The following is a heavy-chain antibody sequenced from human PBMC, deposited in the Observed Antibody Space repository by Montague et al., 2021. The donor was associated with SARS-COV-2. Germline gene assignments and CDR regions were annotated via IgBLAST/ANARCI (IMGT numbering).Heavy chain of an antibody. Sequence: SETLSLTCAVYGASFSGYYWTWIRQPPGKGLEWIGEIIHSGKTDYNPSLQSRLTISVHTPRNQFSLDLSSVTAADTAVYFCARCSLVDGYRGFQVCYFDYWGQGTLVTVSS. J-gene: IGHJ4*02. CDR2: IIHSGKT. V-gene: IGHV4-34*12. CDR3: ARCSLVDGYRGFQVCYFDY. D-gene: IGHD6-13*01. CDR1: GASFSGYY.